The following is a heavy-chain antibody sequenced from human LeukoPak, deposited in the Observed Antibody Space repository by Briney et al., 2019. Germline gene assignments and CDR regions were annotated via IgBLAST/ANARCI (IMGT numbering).Heavy chain of an antibody. Sequence: SETLSLTCTVSGGSISSYYWSWIRQPPGKGLEWIGYIYYSGNTNYNPSLKSRVTISVDTSKNQFSLKLSSVTAADTAVYYCARVRYSSGWYPFDYWGQGTLVTSPQ. CDR3: ARVRYSSGWYPFDY. J-gene: IGHJ4*02. V-gene: IGHV4-59*01. D-gene: IGHD6-19*01. CDR2: IYYSGNT. CDR1: GGSISSYY.